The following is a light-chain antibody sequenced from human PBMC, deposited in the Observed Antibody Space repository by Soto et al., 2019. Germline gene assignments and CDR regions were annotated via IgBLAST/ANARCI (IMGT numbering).Light chain of an antibody. V-gene: IGKV3-15*01. CDR3: QQYNNWPPWT. J-gene: IGKJ1*01. CDR2: GAS. CDR1: QSVTSN. Sequence: EIVMRQSPATLSVSPGERATLSCWASQSVTSNLAWYQQKLGQAPRLLIYGASIRATGIPARFSGSGSGTEFTLTISSLQSEDFAVYYCQQYNNWPPWTFGQGTKVDIK.